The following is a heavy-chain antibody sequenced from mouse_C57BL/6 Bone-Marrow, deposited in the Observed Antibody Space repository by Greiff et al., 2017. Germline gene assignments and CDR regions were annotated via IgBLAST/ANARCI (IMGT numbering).Heavy chain of an antibody. CDR1: GFNIKDYY. V-gene: IGHV14-1*01. CDR2: IDPEDGDT. Sequence: EVQLQQSGAELVRPGASVKLSCTASGFNIKDYYMHWVKQRPEQGLEWIGRIDPEDGDTEYAPKFQGQATMPADTSSNTAYLQLSSLTSEDTAVYYCTTIPLAYWGQGTLVTVSA. J-gene: IGHJ3*01. D-gene: IGHD5-1-1*01. CDR3: TTIPLAY.